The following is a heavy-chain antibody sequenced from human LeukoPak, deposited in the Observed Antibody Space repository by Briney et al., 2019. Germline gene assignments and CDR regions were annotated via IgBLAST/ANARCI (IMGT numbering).Heavy chain of an antibody. CDR2: IIPIFGTA. V-gene: IGHV1-69*05. CDR1: GGTFSSYA. Sequence: SVKVSCKASGGTFSSYAISWVRQAPGQGLEWMGGIIPIFGTANYAQKFQGRVTITTDESTSTAYMELSSLRSEDTAVYYCALGGSSSWYNDAFDIWGQGTMVTVSS. D-gene: IGHD6-13*01. CDR3: ALGGSSSWYNDAFDI. J-gene: IGHJ3*02.